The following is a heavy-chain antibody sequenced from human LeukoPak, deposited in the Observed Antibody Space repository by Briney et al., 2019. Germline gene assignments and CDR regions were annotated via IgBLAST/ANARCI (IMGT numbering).Heavy chain of an antibody. D-gene: IGHD4-17*01. Sequence: PSETLSLTCTVSGGSISSYDWSWIRQPPGKGLEWIGFIRYSGSTNYNPSLKSRVTISVDTSKNQFSLRLTPVTAADTAVYYCARYGSAHWFDPWGQGTLVTVSS. CDR1: GGSISSYD. V-gene: IGHV4-59*01. CDR3: ARYGSAHWFDP. CDR2: IRYSGST. J-gene: IGHJ5*02.